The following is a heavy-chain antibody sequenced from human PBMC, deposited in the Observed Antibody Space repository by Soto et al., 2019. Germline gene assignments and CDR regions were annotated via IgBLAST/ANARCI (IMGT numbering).Heavy chain of an antibody. V-gene: IGHV4-59*01. J-gene: IGHJ4*02. CDR2: IYYSGST. D-gene: IGHD4-17*01. Sequence: SETLSLTCPVSGGSISSYYWSWIRQPPGKGLEWIGYIYYSGSTNYNPSPKSRVPISGDTSKNQFSLKLSRVTAADPAAGYCGRVNRGDYGIFDYWGKLSLVTV. CDR1: GGSISSYY. CDR3: GRVNRGDYGIFDY.